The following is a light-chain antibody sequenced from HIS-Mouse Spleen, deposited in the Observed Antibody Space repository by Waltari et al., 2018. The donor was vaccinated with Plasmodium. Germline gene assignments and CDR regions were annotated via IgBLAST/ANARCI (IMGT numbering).Light chain of an antibody. CDR1: QSVSSSY. Sequence: EIVLTQSPGTLSLSPGERATLSCRASQSVSSSYLAGYQQKPGQAPRLLIYGASSRATGIPDRFSGSGSGTDFTLTISRLEPGDFAVYYCQQYGSSPYTFGQGTKLEIK. J-gene: IGKJ2*01. CDR3: QQYGSSPYT. V-gene: IGKV3-20*01. CDR2: GAS.